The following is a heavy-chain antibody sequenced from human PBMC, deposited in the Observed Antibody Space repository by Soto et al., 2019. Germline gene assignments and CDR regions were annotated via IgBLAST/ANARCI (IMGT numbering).Heavy chain of an antibody. J-gene: IGHJ6*02. D-gene: IGHD2-2*01. Sequence: GGSLRLSCAASGFTFSDYYMSWIRQAPGKGLECVSYISSSSSYTNYADSVKGRFTISRDNAKNSLYLQMNSLRAEDTAVYYCAREEVFGYCSSTSCSPRGDYYYYGMDVWGQGTTVTVS. CDR1: GFTFSDYY. CDR2: ISSSSSYT. CDR3: AREEVFGYCSSTSCSPRGDYYYYGMDV. V-gene: IGHV3-11*06.